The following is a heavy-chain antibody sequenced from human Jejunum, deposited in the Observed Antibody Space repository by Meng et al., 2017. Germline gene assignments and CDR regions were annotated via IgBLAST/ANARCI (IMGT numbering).Heavy chain of an antibody. CDR1: GFSLSTSGVG. V-gene: IGHV2-5*02. CDR3: AHRLRLSFNYDWNVGIFDY. Sequence: SGPTLVKPTHTLTVTCTFSGFSLSTSGVGVVWIRQPPGKALECLALIYRDDDKRYNPSLKSRLTITKDTSRNQVVLTMTNMDTVDTATYYCAHRLRLSFNYDWNVGIFDYWGQGTLVTVSS. D-gene: IGHD1-20*01. CDR2: IYRDDDK. J-gene: IGHJ4*02.